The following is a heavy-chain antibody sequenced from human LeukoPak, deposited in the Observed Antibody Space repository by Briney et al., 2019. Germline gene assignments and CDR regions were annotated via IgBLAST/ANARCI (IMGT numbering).Heavy chain of an antibody. CDR3: ARHESPSYYYGSGRPAFDY. CDR1: GGSISSYY. Sequence: SETLSLTCTVSGGSISSYYWRWIRQPPGKGLEWIGYIYYSGSTNYNPSLKSRVTISVDTSKNQFSLKLSSVTAADTAVYYCARHESPSYYYGSGRPAFDYWGQGTLVTVSS. V-gene: IGHV4-59*08. CDR2: IYYSGST. D-gene: IGHD3-10*01. J-gene: IGHJ4*02.